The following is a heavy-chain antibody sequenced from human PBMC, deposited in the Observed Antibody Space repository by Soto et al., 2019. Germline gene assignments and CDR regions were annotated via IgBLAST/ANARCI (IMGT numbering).Heavy chain of an antibody. CDR1: GYTFTDYT. D-gene: IGHD2-15*01. CDR3: AKGRYCSGGYFFSESLFDC. J-gene: IGHJ4*02. V-gene: IGHV1-3*01. Sequence: QVRLVQSGAEVKKPGASVKISCKASGYTFTDYTVQWVRQAPGQRLEWMGWINAGNGNTKYSQIFQGRITVIRDTPACTCNMEISSRASEDSACYYCAKGRYCSGGYFFSESLFDCWGQGSLVTVSS. CDR2: INAGNGNT.